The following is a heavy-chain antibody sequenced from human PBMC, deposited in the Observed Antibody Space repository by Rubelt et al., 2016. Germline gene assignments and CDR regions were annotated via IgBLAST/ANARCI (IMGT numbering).Heavy chain of an antibody. CDR3: ARFALPAVTTAYYYYALAV. Sequence: QVQLVQSGAEVKRPGASVKVSCKASGYPFATYAMHWVRQAPGHRLEWMGWIDAGNGDTKYSINLQGRVNFTRDTSASTAYMELSSLRSEDSAVYYCARFALPAVTTAYYYYALAVWGQGTTVTVSS. V-gene: IGHV1-3*01. CDR1: GYPFATYA. D-gene: IGHD4-17*01. J-gene: IGHJ6*02. CDR2: IDAGNGDT.